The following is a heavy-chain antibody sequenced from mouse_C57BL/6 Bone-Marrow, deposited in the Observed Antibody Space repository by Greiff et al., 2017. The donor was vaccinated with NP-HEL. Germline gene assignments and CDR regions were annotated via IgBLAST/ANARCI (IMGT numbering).Heavy chain of an antibody. V-gene: IGHV7-3*01. J-gene: IGHJ2*01. Sequence: EVKLVESGGGLVQPGGSLSLSCAASGFTFTDYYMSWVRQPPGKALEWLGFIRNKANGYTTEYSASVKGRFTISRDNSQSILYLQMNALRAEDSATYYCARRTVYYYFDYWGQGTTLTVSS. CDR2: IRNKANGYTT. CDR1: GFTFTDYY. CDR3: ARRTVYYYFDY. D-gene: IGHD1-1*01.